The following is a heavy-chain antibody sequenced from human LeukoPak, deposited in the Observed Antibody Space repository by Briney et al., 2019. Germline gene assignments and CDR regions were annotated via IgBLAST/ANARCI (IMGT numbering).Heavy chain of an antibody. V-gene: IGHV3-30*02. J-gene: IGHJ6*03. D-gene: IGHD4/OR15-4a*01. Sequence: PGGSLRLSCAVSGLSFSIYDMHWVRQAPGKGLEWVTFIRDDGSSEHYADSVKGRFTVSRDHSKNTLYLQMNSLTPEDTAVYYCAKLVDYCEGRTCFTTYYYTDIWGKGTTVTVSS. CDR3: AKLVDYCEGRTCFTTYYYTDI. CDR2: IRDDGSSE. CDR1: GLSFSIYD.